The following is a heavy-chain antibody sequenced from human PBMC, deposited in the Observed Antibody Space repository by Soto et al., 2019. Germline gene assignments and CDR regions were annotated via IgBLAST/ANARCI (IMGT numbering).Heavy chain of an antibody. J-gene: IGHJ6*02. CDR3: ARQPPAATYYYYYYGMDV. CDR2: IYYSGST. Sequence: SETLSLTCTVSGGSISSYYWSWIRQPPGKGLEWIGYIYYSGSTNYNPSLKSRVTISVDTSKNQFSLKLSSVTAADTAVYYCARQPPAATYYYYYYGMDVWGQGTTVTVSS. D-gene: IGHD2-2*01. CDR1: GGSISSYY. V-gene: IGHV4-59*01.